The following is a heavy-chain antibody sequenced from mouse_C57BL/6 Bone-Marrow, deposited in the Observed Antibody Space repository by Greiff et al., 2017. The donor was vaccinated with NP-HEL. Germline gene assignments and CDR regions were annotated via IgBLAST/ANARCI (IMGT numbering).Heavy chain of an antibody. CDR1: GYTFTSYW. CDR3: ARDWYYAMDY. Sequence: QVHVKQPGAELVKPGASVKLSCKASGYTFTSYWMHWVKQRPGQGLEWIGMIHPNSGSTNYNEKFKSKATLTVDKSSSTAYMQLSSLTSEDSAVYYCARDWYYAMDYWGQGTSVTVSS. CDR2: IHPNSGST. J-gene: IGHJ4*01. V-gene: IGHV1-64*01. D-gene: IGHD4-1*01.